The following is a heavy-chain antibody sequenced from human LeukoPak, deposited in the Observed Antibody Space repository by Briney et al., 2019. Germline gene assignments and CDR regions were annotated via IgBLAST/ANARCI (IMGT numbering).Heavy chain of an antibody. V-gene: IGHV3-23*01. CDR2: ISGSGGST. D-gene: IGHD3-10*01. CDR3: AKRGGSVGGIFDI. J-gene: IGHJ3*02. Sequence: SGGSLRLSCAASGFTFSSYAMSWVRQAPGKGLEWVSAISGSGGSTYYADYVKGRFTISRDNSKNTLYLQMNTLRAEDTAVYYCAKRGGSVGGIFDIWGQGTMVTVSS. CDR1: GFTFSSYA.